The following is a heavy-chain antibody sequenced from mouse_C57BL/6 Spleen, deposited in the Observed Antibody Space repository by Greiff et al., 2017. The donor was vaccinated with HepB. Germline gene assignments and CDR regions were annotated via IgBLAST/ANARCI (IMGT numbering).Heavy chain of an antibody. V-gene: IGHV1-80*01. D-gene: IGHD2-3*01. CDR2: IYPGDGDT. Sequence: QVQLKESGAELVKPGASVKISCKASGYAFSSYWMNWVKQRPGKGLEWMGQIYPGDGDTNYNGKLKGKATLTADKSSSTAYMQLSSLTSEDSAVYFCARPLDGYYAYWGQGTLVTVSA. CDR1: GYAFSSYW. CDR3: ARPLDGYYAY. J-gene: IGHJ3*01.